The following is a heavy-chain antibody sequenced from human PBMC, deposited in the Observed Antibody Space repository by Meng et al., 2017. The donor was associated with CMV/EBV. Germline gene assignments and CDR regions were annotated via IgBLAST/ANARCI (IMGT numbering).Heavy chain of an antibody. CDR3: AKNHEYGSGSYLGLDY. Sequence: ASVKVSCKASGYTFTSYYMHWVRQASGQGLEWMGIINPSGGSTSYAQKFQGRVTMTRDTSTSTVYMELSSLRSEDTAVYYCAKNHEYGSGSYLGLDYWGQGTLVTVSS. J-gene: IGHJ4*02. CDR1: GYTFTSYY. D-gene: IGHD3-10*01. V-gene: IGHV1-46*01. CDR2: INPSGGST.